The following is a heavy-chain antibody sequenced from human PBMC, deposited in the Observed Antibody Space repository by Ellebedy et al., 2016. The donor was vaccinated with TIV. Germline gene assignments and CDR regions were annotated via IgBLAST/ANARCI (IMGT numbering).Heavy chain of an antibody. CDR2: IIPIFGTA. D-gene: IGHD4-17*01. J-gene: IGHJ4*02. CDR1: GGTFSSYA. V-gene: IGHV1-69*06. Sequence: SVKVSXXASGGTFSSYAISWVRQAPGQGLEWMGGIIPIFGTANYAQKFQGRVTITADKSTSTAYMELSSLRSEDTAVYYCARDGLGGGDYSDWGQGTLVTVSS. CDR3: ARDGLGGGDYSD.